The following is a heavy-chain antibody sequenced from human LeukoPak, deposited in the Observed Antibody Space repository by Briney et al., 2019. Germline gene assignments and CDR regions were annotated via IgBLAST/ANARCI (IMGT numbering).Heavy chain of an antibody. CDR3: ARVGVSWGGFDI. V-gene: IGHV3-74*03. D-gene: IGHD7-27*01. CDR1: GFTFSTYW. CDR2: INSGGSIT. Sequence: GGSLRLSCVASGFTFSTYWIYWVRQGPVKGLVWVSRINSGGSITEYADSVKGRFTISRDNAKNTVYLQMNSLRADDTAVYYCARVGVSWGGFDIWGQGTMVTVSS. J-gene: IGHJ3*02.